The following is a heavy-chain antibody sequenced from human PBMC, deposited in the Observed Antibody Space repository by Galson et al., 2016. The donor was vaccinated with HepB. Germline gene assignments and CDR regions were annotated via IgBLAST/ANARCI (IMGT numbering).Heavy chain of an antibody. V-gene: IGHV3-30*18. CDR1: GFTFSKYG. D-gene: IGHD5-18*01. J-gene: IGHJ4*02. CDR3: AKDGGYTYALGY. CDR2: DSMDGRRK. Sequence: SLRLSCAASGFTFSKYGMHWVRQAPGKGLEWVAADSMDGRRKFYADSVKGRFTISRDNSKDTLYLQMNSLRAEDTAVYYCAKDGGYTYALGYWGRGTLVTVSS.